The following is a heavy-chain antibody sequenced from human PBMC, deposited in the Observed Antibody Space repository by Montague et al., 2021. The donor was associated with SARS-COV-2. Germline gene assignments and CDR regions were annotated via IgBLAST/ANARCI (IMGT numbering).Heavy chain of an antibody. CDR2: ISYDGSNK. CDR3: ARGVETGTLFTYYYYGMDV. Sequence: SLRLSCAASGFTFSSYAMYWVRQAPGKGLEWVAVISYDGSNKYYADSVKGRFTISRDNSKNTLYVQMDSLRAEDTAVYYCARGVETGTLFTYYYYGMDVWGQGTTATVSS. CDR1: GFTFSSYA. J-gene: IGHJ6*02. D-gene: IGHD1-7*01. V-gene: IGHV3-30-3*01.